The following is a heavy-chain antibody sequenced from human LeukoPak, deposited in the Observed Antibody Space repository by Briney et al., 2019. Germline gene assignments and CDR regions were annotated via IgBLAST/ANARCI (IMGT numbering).Heavy chain of an antibody. CDR3: SRGPMKRRYSSSYVVDY. V-gene: IGHV1-8*03. D-gene: IGHD6-6*01. CDR1: GYTFTSYY. Sequence: ASVKVSCKPSGYTFTSYYYNLVRQATAPPREWMGWVNPNSGNTGYAQKFDGRVTITQNTSISTAHMELSSLRSDDPAVYYLSRGPMKRRYSSSYVVDYWGQGTLVTVSS. CDR2: VNPNSGNT. J-gene: IGHJ4*02.